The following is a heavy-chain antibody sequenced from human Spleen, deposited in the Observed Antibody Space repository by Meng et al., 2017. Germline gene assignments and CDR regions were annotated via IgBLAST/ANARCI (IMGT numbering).Heavy chain of an antibody. Sequence: SETLSLTCAVSGYSITGSYNWGWIRQSPGKGLEWIGRIYSSGSTNYNPSLKSRVTMSVDTSKNQFSLKLSSVTAADTAVYYCARAQTGAARYFAYWGRGMLVTVSS. CDR1: GYSITGSYN. V-gene: IGHV4-38-2*01. CDR2: IYSSGST. D-gene: IGHD2-15*01. J-gene: IGHJ4*02. CDR3: ARAQTGAARYFAY.